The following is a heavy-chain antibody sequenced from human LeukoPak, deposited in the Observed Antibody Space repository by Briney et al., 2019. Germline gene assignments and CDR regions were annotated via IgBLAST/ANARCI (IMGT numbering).Heavy chain of an antibody. V-gene: IGHV3-21*01. Sequence: GGALRLSCAASGFTFSSHSMHWVRQAPGKGLEWVSSINSGGSYILYADSMKGRFTISRDNAKNSLYLQMNSLRAEDTAIYYCAKSYYYDSSARTAYFDYWGQGTLVTVSS. CDR3: AKSYYYDSSARTAYFDY. D-gene: IGHD3-22*01. CDR2: INSGGSYI. J-gene: IGHJ4*02. CDR1: GFTFSSHS.